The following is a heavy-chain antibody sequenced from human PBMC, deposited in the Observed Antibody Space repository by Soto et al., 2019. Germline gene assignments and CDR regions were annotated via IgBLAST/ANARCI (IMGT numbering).Heavy chain of an antibody. CDR2: IIPILGIA. J-gene: IGHJ2*01. Sequence: SVKVSCKASGGTFSSYTISWVRQAPGQGLGWMGRIIPILGIANYAQKFQGRVTITADKSTSTAYMELSSLRSEDTAVYYCARDRDLWYFDLWGRGTLVTVSS. V-gene: IGHV1-69*02. CDR1: GGTFSSYT. D-gene: IGHD2-15*01. CDR3: ARDRDLWYFDL.